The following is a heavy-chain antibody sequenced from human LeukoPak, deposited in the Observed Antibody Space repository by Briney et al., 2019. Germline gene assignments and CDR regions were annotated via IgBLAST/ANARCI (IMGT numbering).Heavy chain of an antibody. J-gene: IGHJ4*02. CDR1: GFTFSTYS. D-gene: IGHD6-13*01. CDR3: ARVAEAAAFDS. CDR2: ISSNSRYI. V-gene: IGHV3-21*06. Sequence: GGSLRLSCAASGFTFSTYSMNWVRQAPGKGLEWVSSISSNSRYIYYADSMRGRLTISRDNAKNSLYLQMNSLKPEDTAVYYCARVAEAAAFDSWGQGTLVTVSS.